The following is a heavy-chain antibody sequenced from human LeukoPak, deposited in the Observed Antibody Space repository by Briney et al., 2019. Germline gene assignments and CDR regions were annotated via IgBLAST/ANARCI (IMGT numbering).Heavy chain of an antibody. J-gene: IGHJ4*02. V-gene: IGHV4-59*01. Sequence: PSETLSLTCTVSGGSISSYYWSWIRQPPGKGLEWIGYIYYSGSTNYNPSLKSRVTISVDTSKNQFSLKLSSVTAADTAVFYCARGVRYDFFDYWGREPWSPSPQ. CDR2: IYYSGST. D-gene: IGHD5-12*01. CDR3: ARGVRYDFFDY. CDR1: GGSISSYY.